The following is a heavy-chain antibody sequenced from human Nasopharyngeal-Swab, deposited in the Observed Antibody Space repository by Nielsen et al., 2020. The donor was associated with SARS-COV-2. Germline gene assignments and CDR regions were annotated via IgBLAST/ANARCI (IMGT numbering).Heavy chain of an antibody. CDR3: ARQDRFYYYLDV. CDR2: ISPSSGYI. D-gene: IGHD3-3*01. CDR1: GFTFGSFV. J-gene: IGHJ6*03. V-gene: IGHV3-21*01. Sequence: GGSLRLSCAGSGFTFGSFVMTWVRQAPGKGLEWVSYISPSSGYIYYAESLKGRFTISRDNGKNSVYLQMNSLRADDTAVYFCARQDRFYYYLDVWGKGTTVTVSS.